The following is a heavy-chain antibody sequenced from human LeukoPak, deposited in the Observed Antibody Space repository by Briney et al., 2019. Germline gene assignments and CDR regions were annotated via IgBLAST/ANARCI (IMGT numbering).Heavy chain of an antibody. D-gene: IGHD3-22*01. CDR1: GGSISIYY. J-gene: IGHJ4*02. CDR3: ARRGSRHPFQYYYDSSGYQDY. Sequence: SETLSLTCTVSGGSISIYYWSWIRQPAGKGLEWIGRIYTSGSTNCNPSLKSRVTMSVDTPKNQFSLKLSSVTAADTAVYYCARRGSRHPFQYYYDSSGYQDYWGQGTLVTVSS. CDR2: IYTSGST. V-gene: IGHV4-4*07.